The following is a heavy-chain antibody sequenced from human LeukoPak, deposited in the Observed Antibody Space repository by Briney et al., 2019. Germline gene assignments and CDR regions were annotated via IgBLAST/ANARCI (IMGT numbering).Heavy chain of an antibody. J-gene: IGHJ4*02. CDR3: ASVGHYYGSGSYRY. CDR2: IYSGGST. D-gene: IGHD3-10*01. CDR1: GFTVSSNY. V-gene: IGHV3-66*01. Sequence: GGSLRLSCAASGFTVSSNYMSWVRQAPGKGLEWVSVIYSGGSTYYADSVKGRFTISRDNSKNTLYLQMNSLRAEDTAVYYCASVGHYYGSGSYRYWGQGTLVTVSS.